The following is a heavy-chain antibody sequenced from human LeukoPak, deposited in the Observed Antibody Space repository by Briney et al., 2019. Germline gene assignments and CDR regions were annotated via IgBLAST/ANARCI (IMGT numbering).Heavy chain of an antibody. D-gene: IGHD6-19*01. CDR3: AKDSGIAVAGTLRAFDI. CDR2: ISYDGSNK. CDR1: GFTFNNFA. V-gene: IGHV3-30*18. Sequence: GGSLRLSCAASGFTFNNFAMNWVRQAPGKGLEWVAVISYDGSNKYFADAVKGRSTISRDNSKNTLYLQMNSLRDEDTAVYYCAKDSGIAVAGTLRAFDIWGQGTMVTVSS. J-gene: IGHJ3*02.